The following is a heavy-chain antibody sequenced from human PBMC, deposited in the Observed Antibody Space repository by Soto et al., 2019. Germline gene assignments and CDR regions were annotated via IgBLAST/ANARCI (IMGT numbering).Heavy chain of an antibody. CDR1: GFAFNSHS. J-gene: IGHJ5*02. CDR3: ARDRVIRYTGYELDL. V-gene: IGHV3-30-3*01. Sequence: QMQLLESGGGVVQPGRALRLSCAASGFAFNSHSMHWVRQAPGKGLEWLALMTSDGSSKFYADSVKGRCTISRDTSKNTPYLEMNSLRSEDTAVYYCARDRVIRYTGYELDLWGQGTLVTVSS. CDR2: MTSDGSSK. D-gene: IGHD3-9*01.